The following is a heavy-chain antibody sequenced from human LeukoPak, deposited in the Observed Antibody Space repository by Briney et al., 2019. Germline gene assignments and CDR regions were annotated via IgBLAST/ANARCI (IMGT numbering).Heavy chain of an antibody. CDR2: IWYDGSNK. J-gene: IGHJ4*02. D-gene: IGHD2-21*02. CDR3: AKGGGDDTYFGY. Sequence: PGGSLRLSCAASGFTFSSYGMHWVRQAPGKGLEWVAVIWYDGSNKYYADSVKGRFTISRDNSKNTLYLQMYSLRAEDTAVYYCAKGGGDDTYFGYWGQGTLVTVSS. CDR1: GFTFSSYG. V-gene: IGHV3-33*06.